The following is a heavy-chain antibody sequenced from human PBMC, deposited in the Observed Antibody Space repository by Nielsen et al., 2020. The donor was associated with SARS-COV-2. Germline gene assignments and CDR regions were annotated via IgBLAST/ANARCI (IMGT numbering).Heavy chain of an antibody. J-gene: IGHJ6*02. Sequence: SVKVSCKASGGTFSSYAISWVRQAPGQGLEWMGRIIPILGIANYAQKFQGRVTITADKSTSTAYMELSSLRSEDTAVYYCARDRYGDYTPWYYGMDVWGQGTTVTVSS. CDR3: ARDRYGDYTPWYYGMDV. D-gene: IGHD4-17*01. CDR1: GGTFSSYA. CDR2: IIPILGIA. V-gene: IGHV1-69*04.